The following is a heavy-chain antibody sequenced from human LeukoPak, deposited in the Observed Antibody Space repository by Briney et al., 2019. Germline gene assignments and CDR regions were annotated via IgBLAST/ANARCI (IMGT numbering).Heavy chain of an antibody. CDR2: ISSGSSYI. J-gene: IGHJ4*02. D-gene: IGHD5-18*01. Sequence: GGSLRLSCAASGFTFSSYSMNWVRQAPGKGLEWVSSISSGSSYIYYADSLKGRFTISRDNAKNSLYLQMNSLRAEDTAVYYCARGDRGYSYGYWGQGTLVTVSS. V-gene: IGHV3-21*01. CDR1: GFTFSSYS. CDR3: ARGDRGYSYGY.